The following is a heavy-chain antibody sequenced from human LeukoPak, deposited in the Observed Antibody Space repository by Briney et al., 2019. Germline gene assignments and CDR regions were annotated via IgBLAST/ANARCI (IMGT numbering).Heavy chain of an antibody. CDR1: GFTFSSYG. V-gene: IGHV3-23*01. CDR3: ARYYYDSSGYYGDFDY. Sequence: PGGSLRLSCAASGFTFSSYGMSWVRQAPGKGLEWVSAISGSGGSTYYADSVKGRFTISRDNSKNTLYLQMNSLRAEDTAVYYCARYYYDSSGYYGDFDYWGQGTLVTVSS. D-gene: IGHD3-22*01. CDR2: ISGSGGST. J-gene: IGHJ4*02.